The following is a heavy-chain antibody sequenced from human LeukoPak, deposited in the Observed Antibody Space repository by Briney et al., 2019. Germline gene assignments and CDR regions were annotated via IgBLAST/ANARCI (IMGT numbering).Heavy chain of an antibody. CDR2: ISTYNGDT. CDR3: ARDKGFGPAVAGIDY. D-gene: IGHD6-19*01. Sequence: ASVKVSCKASGYIFANYGITWVRQAPGQGLEWMGWISTYNGDTNYAQRLQGRVTMTTDTSTSTAYLDLRSLRSDDTAVYFCARDKGFGPAVAGIDYWGQGTLVTVSS. J-gene: IGHJ4*02. V-gene: IGHV1-18*01. CDR1: GYIFANYG.